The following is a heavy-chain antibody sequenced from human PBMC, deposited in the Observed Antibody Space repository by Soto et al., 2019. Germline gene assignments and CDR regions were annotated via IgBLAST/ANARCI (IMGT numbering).Heavy chain of an antibody. CDR3: ARDTYGNVYDSMGP. Sequence: QVQMVQSGPEVKKPGASVKVSCKTSGYSFNFYGINWVRQAPGQGLEWMGWINPNNGNTNYTQKCQGRVTMXTXTXXSTAYMEVRSLRSDDTAVYYCARDTYGNVYDSMGPWGQGTLVTVSS. V-gene: IGHV1-18*01. D-gene: IGHD3-22*01. CDR1: GYSFNFYG. CDR2: INPNNGNT. J-gene: IGHJ5*02.